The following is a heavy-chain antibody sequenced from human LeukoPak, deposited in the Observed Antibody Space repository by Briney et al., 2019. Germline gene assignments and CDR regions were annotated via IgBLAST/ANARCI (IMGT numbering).Heavy chain of an antibody. D-gene: IGHD6-13*01. CDR3: AKSAAAGTILDY. J-gene: IGHJ4*02. Sequence: QAGGSLRLSCAASGFTFDDYAMHWVRQAPGKGLEWVSLISWDGGSTYYADSVKGRFTISRDNAKNSLYLQMNSLRAEDTALYYCAKSAAAGTILDYWGQGTLVTVSS. CDR1: GFTFDDYA. V-gene: IGHV3-43D*03. CDR2: ISWDGGST.